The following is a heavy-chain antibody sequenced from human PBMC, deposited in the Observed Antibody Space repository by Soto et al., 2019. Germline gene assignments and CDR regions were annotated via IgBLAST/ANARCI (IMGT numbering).Heavy chain of an antibody. CDR2: ISYDGTNK. CDR3: AKDLQSYGDYDYYCYGMDV. J-gene: IGHJ6*02. CDR1: GFTFSTYG. D-gene: IGHD4-17*01. V-gene: IGHV3-30*18. Sequence: QVQLVESGGGEVQPGRSLTISCAASGFTFSTYGMNWVRQTPGKGLEWVAVISYDGTNKFYSDSVKGRFTISRDNFKNTLTLQMNSLRAYDTAVYSCAKDLQSYGDYDYYCYGMDVWGLGTRVTVSS.